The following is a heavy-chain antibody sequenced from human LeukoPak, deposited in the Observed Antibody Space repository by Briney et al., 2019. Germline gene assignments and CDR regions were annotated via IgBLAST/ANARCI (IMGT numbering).Heavy chain of an antibody. CDR3: AELGITMVGGV. CDR2: ISSSSSTI. Sequence: GGSLRLSCAASGFTFSSYSMNWVRQAPGKGLEWVSYISSSSSTIYYADSVKGRFTISRDNAKNSLYLQMNSLRAEDTAVYYCAELGITMVGGVWGKGTTVTISS. J-gene: IGHJ6*04. D-gene: IGHD3-10*02. V-gene: IGHV3-48*04. CDR1: GFTFSSYS.